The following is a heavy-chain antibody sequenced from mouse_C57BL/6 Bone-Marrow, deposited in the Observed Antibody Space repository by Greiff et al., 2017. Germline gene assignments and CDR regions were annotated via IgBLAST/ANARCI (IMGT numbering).Heavy chain of an antibody. CDR1: GFTFSSYA. J-gene: IGHJ1*03. D-gene: IGHD1-1*01. CDR3: AREGLYYYGSFFWYFDV. CDR2: ISDGGSYT. V-gene: IGHV5-4*01. Sequence: DVQLVESGGGLVKPGGSLKLSCAASGFTFSSYAMSWVRQTPEKRLEWVATISDGGSYTYYPDNVKGRFTISRDNAKNNLYLQMSHLKSEDTAMYYCAREGLYYYGSFFWYFDVWGTGTTVTVSS.